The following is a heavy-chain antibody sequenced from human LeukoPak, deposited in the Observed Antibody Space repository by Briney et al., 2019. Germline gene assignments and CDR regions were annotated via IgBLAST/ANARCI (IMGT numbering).Heavy chain of an antibody. CDR3: ASMDSGYDKAGFDY. V-gene: IGHV4-30-4*08. Sequence: SETLSLTCTVSGASISSGDYYWSWIRQPPGKGLEYIGYIYYSGSTYYNPSLKSRLTISLDTSKNQFSLKLSSVTAADTAVYYCASMDSGYDKAGFDYWGQGTLVTVSS. CDR1: GASISSGDYY. CDR2: IYYSGST. D-gene: IGHD5-12*01. J-gene: IGHJ4*02.